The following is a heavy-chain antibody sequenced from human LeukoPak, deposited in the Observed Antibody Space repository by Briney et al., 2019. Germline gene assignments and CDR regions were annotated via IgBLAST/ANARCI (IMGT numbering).Heavy chain of an antibody. CDR1: GLTFSSYA. V-gene: IGHV3-23*01. CDR3: AKNYRSAYNWFDP. D-gene: IGHD1-7*01. Sequence: GGSLRLSCAASGLTFSSYAMSWVRQAPGKGLEWVSAISGSGGNTYYADSVKGRFTISRDNSKNTLYLQMNSLRAEDTAVYYCAKNYRSAYNWFDPWGQGTLVTVSS. CDR2: ISGSGGNT. J-gene: IGHJ5*02.